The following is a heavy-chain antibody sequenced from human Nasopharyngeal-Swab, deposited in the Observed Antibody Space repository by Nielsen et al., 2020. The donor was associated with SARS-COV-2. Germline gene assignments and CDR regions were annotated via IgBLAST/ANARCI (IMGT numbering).Heavy chain of an antibody. J-gene: IGHJ4*02. V-gene: IGHV4-4*02. D-gene: IGHD1-26*01. Sequence: WIRQPPGKGLEWIGEIYNTGSTYYNPSLRSRVTMSVDKSKNQFSLKLSSVTAADTAVYYCARRGLVGVTISFDYWGQGTLVTVSS. CDR2: IYNTGST. CDR3: ARRGLVGVTISFDY.